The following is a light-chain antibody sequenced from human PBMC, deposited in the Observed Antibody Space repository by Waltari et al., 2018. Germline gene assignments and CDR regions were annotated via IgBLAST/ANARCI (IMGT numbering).Light chain of an antibody. CDR3: QTWGTGIVV. J-gene: IGLJ2*01. Sequence: LVLTQPPSSSASLGASVKLTCTLSSCPRRFDIAGPQQPPGKGPRYLMTLNTDGGHTKGDGIPDRFSGSTSGAERYLTIASLQSEDEADYFCQTWGTGIVVFGGGTKLTVL. V-gene: IGLV4-69*01. CDR1: SCPRRFD. CDR2: LNTDGGH.